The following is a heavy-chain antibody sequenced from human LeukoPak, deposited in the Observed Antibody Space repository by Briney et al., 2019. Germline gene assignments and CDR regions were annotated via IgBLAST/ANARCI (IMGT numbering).Heavy chain of an antibody. CDR2: IYYSGFT. V-gene: IGHV4-39*07. Sequence: SETLSLTCTVSGGSISSSSYYWGWIRQPPGKGLEWIGSIYYSGFTYYNPSLKSRVTISVDTSKNQFSLKLNSVTAADTAVYYCARDPPTTYYDILTGYSTVVTATDYWGQGTLVTVSS. CDR3: ARDPPTTYYDILTGYSTVVTATDY. CDR1: GGSISSSSYY. J-gene: IGHJ4*02. D-gene: IGHD3-9*01.